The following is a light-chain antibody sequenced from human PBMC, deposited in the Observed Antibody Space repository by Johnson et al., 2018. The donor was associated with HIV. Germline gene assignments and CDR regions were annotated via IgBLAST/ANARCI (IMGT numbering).Light chain of an antibody. CDR3: GTWDNSLITGGV. CDR2: ENN. CDR1: SSNIGNNF. Sequence: QSVLTQPPSVSAAPGQKVTISCSGSSSNIGNNFVSWYQHLPGTAPKLLIYENNKRPSGIPDRFSGSKSGTSATLGITGLQTGDEADYYCGTWDNSLITGGVFGTGTRVTVL. V-gene: IGLV1-51*02. J-gene: IGLJ1*01.